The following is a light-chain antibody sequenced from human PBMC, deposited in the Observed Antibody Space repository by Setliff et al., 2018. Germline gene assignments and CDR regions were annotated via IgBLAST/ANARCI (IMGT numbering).Light chain of an antibody. CDR3: SAYTSSSTYV. V-gene: IGLV2-14*01. CDR1: IGDVGAYDF. CDR2: EVT. J-gene: IGLJ1*01. Sequence: QSVLTQPASVSGSPGQSITISCSGTIGDVGAYDFVSWYQHRPGKAPKLVIYEVTNRPSGISNRFSGSKSGNSASLIISGLQAEDEADYYCSAYTSSSTYVFGTGTKVTVL.